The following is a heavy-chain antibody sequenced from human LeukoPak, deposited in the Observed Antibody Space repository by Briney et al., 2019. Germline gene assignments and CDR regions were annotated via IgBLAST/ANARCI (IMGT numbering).Heavy chain of an antibody. CDR3: AKSLVTYDAFDI. CDR2: ISNSGSRT. Sequence: PGGFLRLSCAASGFTAVSEFTFSSYAMSWVRQAPGKGLEWVSTISNSGSRTYYADSVKGRFTISRDNSKNTLYLQMNSLRAEDTAVYYCAKSLVTYDAFDIWGQGTLVTVSS. D-gene: IGHD2-21*02. V-gene: IGHV3-23*01. CDR1: GFTAVSEFTFSSYA. J-gene: IGHJ3*02.